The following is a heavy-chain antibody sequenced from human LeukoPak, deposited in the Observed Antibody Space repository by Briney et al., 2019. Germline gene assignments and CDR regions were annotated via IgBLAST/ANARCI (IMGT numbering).Heavy chain of an antibody. CDR1: GYTFTSYY. CDR3: AKWLLIVGATDRRDY. D-gene: IGHD1-26*01. J-gene: IGHJ4*02. Sequence: GASVKLSCKASGYTFTSYYMHWVRQAPGQGLEWMGIINPSGSSTSYAQKFQGRVTMTRDTSTSTVYKELSSLRSEDTAVYYCAKWLLIVGATDRRDYWGQGTLVTVSS. V-gene: IGHV1-46*01. CDR2: INPSGSST.